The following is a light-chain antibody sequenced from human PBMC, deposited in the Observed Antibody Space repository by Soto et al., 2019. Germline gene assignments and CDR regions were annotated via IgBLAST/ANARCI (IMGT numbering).Light chain of an antibody. CDR3: QQYISYST. CDR2: KSS. J-gene: IGKJ1*01. Sequence: DIQMTQSPSTLSASVGDIVTITCRASQSISSWLAWYQQKPGKAPKLLIYKSSSLKSGVPLRFSGSGSGTESTLTITCLHPDDFATYYYQQYISYSTFGQGTKVEIK. CDR1: QSISSW. V-gene: IGKV1-5*03.